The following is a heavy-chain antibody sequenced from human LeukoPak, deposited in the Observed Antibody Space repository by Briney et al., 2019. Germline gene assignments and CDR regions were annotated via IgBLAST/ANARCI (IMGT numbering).Heavy chain of an antibody. Sequence: GGPLTLSCEASGFTFSSYGMHWVRQAPGKRLEWVALISYDGSNKYYVDSVKGRFTLSRDNSKYTLYLQMNSLRAEDTAVYYCAKDIREPAAYYYYGMDVWGQGTTVTVSS. D-gene: IGHD1-26*01. J-gene: IGHJ6*02. V-gene: IGHV3-30*18. CDR3: AKDIREPAAYYYYGMDV. CDR1: GFTFSSYG. CDR2: ISYDGSNK.